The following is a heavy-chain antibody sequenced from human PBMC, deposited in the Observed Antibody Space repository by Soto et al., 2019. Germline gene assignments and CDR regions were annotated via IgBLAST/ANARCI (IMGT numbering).Heavy chain of an antibody. CDR3: TRKYGDYYYYYYMDV. CDR1: GFTFSGSA. V-gene: IGHV3-73*01. J-gene: IGHJ6*03. Sequence: EVQLVESGGGLVQPGGSLKLSCAASGFTFSGSAMHRVRQASGKGLEWVGRIRSKANSYATAYAASVKGRFTISRDDSKNTAYLQMNSLKTEDTAVYYCTRKYGDYYYYYYMDVWGKGTTVTVSS. D-gene: IGHD4-17*01. CDR2: IRSKANSYAT.